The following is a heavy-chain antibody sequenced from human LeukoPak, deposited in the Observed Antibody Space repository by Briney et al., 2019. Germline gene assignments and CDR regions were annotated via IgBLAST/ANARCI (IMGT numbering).Heavy chain of an antibody. V-gene: IGHV3-23*01. J-gene: IGHJ4*02. D-gene: IGHD6-13*01. Sequence: PGGSLRLSCTASGFTFSSYAMSWVRQAPGKGLEGVSGFTGSGGSTYYADSVKGRFTISRDNAKNSLYLQMNSLRAEDTAVYYCAREDSSPRTIDYWGQGTLVTVSS. CDR2: FTGSGGST. CDR3: AREDSSPRTIDY. CDR1: GFTFSSYA.